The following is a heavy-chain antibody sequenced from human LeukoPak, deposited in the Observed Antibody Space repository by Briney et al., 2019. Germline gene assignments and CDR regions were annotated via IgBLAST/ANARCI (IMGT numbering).Heavy chain of an antibody. V-gene: IGHV1-3*04. J-gene: IGHJ4*02. D-gene: IGHD3-16*01. Sequence: AASVKVSCKASGYTFISKGIHWVRQAPGQRLEWMAWINTDNSNTKRSQTLLGRVTITRDTSATTAYTELSSLRFEDTAVYYCARSTGPGGYFDFWGQGTLVTVSS. CDR1: GYTFISKG. CDR2: INTDNSNT. CDR3: ARSTGPGGYFDF.